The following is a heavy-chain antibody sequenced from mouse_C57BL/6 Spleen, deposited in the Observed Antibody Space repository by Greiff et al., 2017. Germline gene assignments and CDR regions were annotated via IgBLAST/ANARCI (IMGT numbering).Heavy chain of an antibody. CDR3: AREDDYDRGIDYAMDY. D-gene: IGHD2-4*01. J-gene: IGHJ4*01. V-gene: IGHV3-6*01. CDR2: ISYDGSN. Sequence: EVKLQESGPGLVKPSQSLSLTCSVTGYSITSGYYWNWIRQFPGNKLEWMGYISYDGSNNYNPSLKNRISITRYTSKNQFFLKFNSVTTEDTATYYCAREDDYDRGIDYAMDYWGQGTSVTVSS. CDR1: GYSITSGYY.